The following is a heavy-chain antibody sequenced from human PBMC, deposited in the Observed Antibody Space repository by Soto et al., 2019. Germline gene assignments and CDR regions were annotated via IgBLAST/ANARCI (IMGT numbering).Heavy chain of an antibody. J-gene: IGHJ4*02. CDR3: ARPRQTIVGAFSDPFDY. D-gene: IGHD1-26*01. Sequence: PGGSLRLSCAASGFTFSSYSMNWVRQAPGKGLEWVSYISSSSSTIYYADSVKGRFTISRDNAKNSLYLQMNSLRAEDTAVYYCARPRQTIVGAFSDPFDYWGQGTLVTVSS. CDR2: ISSSSSTI. V-gene: IGHV3-48*01. CDR1: GFTFSSYS.